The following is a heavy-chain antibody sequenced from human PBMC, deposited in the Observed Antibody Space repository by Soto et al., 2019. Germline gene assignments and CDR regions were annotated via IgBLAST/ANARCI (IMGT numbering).Heavy chain of an antibody. CDR1: GFTFSSYW. J-gene: IGHJ6*02. V-gene: IGHV3-7*03. Sequence: GGSLRLSCAASGFTFSSYWMSWVRQAPGKGLEWVANIKQDGGEKYYVDSVKGRFTISRDNAKNSLYLQMNSLRAEDTAVYYCARDPYYYDSSGYYPFYYYYGMDVWGQGTTVTVSS. CDR3: ARDPYYYDSSGYYPFYYYYGMDV. CDR2: IKQDGGEK. D-gene: IGHD3-22*01.